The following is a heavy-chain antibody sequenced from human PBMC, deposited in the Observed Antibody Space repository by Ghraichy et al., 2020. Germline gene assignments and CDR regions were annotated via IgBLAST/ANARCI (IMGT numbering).Heavy chain of an antibody. J-gene: IGHJ1*01. CDR1: GGSFSGYY. CDR3: AGSSWYVAEYFQH. V-gene: IGHV4-34*01. CDR2: SHHSEST. Sequence: SETLSLTCAVYGGSFSGYYWSWIRQPPGKGLEWIGESHHSESTNYNPSLKRRVTISVDTSKNQFSLKLSSVTAADTAVYYCAGSSWYVAEYFQHWGQGTLVTVSS. D-gene: IGHD6-13*01.